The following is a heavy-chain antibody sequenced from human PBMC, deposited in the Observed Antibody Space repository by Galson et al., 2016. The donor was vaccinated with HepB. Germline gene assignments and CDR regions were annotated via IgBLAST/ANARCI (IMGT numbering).Heavy chain of an antibody. D-gene: IGHD5-18*01. CDR3: ARDRQQPPPYYYDYMDV. Sequence: SLRLSCAASGFTFTSYTMNWVRQAPGKALEWVASVSGPSFYIFYTDSVKGRFTISRDNANNSLYLQMHDLRPEATAVYYCARDRQQPPPYYYDYMDVWGKGTTVTVSS. J-gene: IGHJ6*03. CDR1: GFTFTSYT. CDR2: VSGPSFYI. V-gene: IGHV3-21*01.